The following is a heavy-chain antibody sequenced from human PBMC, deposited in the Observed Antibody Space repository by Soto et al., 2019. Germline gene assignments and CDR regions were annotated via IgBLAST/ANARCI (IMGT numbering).Heavy chain of an antibody. CDR1: GFTVSTNY. V-gene: IGHV3-53*02. CDR3: ASPAPYYGMDV. CDR2: IHGGGST. J-gene: IGHJ6*02. Sequence: EEQVVETGGGLIQPGGSLRLSCAASGFTVSTNYMSWVRQGPGKGLECVAVIHGGGSTHYADSVKGRFTISRDNSKNMLYLQMNSLRAEDTAVYYCASPAPYYGMDVWGRGTTVTVSS.